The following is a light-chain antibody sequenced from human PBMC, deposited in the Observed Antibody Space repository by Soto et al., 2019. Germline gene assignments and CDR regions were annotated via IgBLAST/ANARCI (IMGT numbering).Light chain of an antibody. V-gene: IGKV1-33*01. Sequence: DIQMTQSPSSLSASVGDRVTITCQASQDITNYLNWYQQKAGIAPKVLIYDASTLERGVPSRFSGTGSGTEFTLTIDRLQPADFATYYCQQYHTSSITLGEGTRRQI. CDR2: DAS. CDR3: QQYHTSSIT. CDR1: QDITNY. J-gene: IGKJ5*01.